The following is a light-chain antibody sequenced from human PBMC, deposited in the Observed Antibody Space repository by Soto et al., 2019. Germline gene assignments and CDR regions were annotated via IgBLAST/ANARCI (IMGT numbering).Light chain of an antibody. CDR1: SSDVGGYNY. CDR2: DVS. CDR3: SSYTSSSTLGV. J-gene: IGLJ2*01. V-gene: IGLV2-14*01. Sequence: QSALTQPASVSGSPGQSITISCTGTSSDVGGYNYVSWYQQHPGKAPKLMIYDVSNRPSGVSNRFSGSKSGNTASLTISGLQAEDEDDYYCSSYTSSSTLGVFGGGPKLTFL.